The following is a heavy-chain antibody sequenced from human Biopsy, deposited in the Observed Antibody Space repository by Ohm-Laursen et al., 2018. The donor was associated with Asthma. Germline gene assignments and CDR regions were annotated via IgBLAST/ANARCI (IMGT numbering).Heavy chain of an antibody. CDR2: ISYDGTNK. CDR3: ARQSGQEYGDSIPFDT. V-gene: IGHV3-30*03. D-gene: IGHD3-22*01. CDR1: GFSFSNFA. J-gene: IGHJ3*02. Sequence: SLRLSCAASGFSFSNFAIHWVRQAPGKGLEWVAVISYDGTNKDYADSVKGRFTISRDNSRNRLYLQINSLTVEDSAVYFCARQSGQEYGDSIPFDTWGQGTKVAVSS.